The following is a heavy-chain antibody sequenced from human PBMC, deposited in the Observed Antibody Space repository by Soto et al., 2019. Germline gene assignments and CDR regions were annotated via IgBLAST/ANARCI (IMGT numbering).Heavy chain of an antibody. D-gene: IGHD5-18*01. V-gene: IGHV3-53*02. CDR2: IYSGGST. CDR1: GFTVSSNY. J-gene: IGHJ6*02. CDR3: ARGHGYSYGYGGILDYYYGMDV. Sequence: EVQLVETGGGLIQPGGSLRLSCAAPGFTVSSNYMSWVRQAPGKGLEWVSVIYSGGSTYYADSVKGRFTISRDNSKNTLYLQMNSLRAEDTAVYYCARGHGYSYGYGGILDYYYGMDVWGQGTTVTVSS.